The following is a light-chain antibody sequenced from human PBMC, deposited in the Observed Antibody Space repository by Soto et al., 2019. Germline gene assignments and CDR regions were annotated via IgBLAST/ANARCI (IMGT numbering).Light chain of an antibody. J-gene: IGKJ4*01. CDR2: DAS. CDR1: QDISNY. Sequence: DIQMTQSPSSLSASVGDRVTITCQASQDISNYLNWYQQKPGKAHKLLIYDASNLETGVPSMFSESGSGTDFTLTISSLQPEDIATYYCQQYDNLPLTFGGGTKVEIK. CDR3: QQYDNLPLT. V-gene: IGKV1-33*01.